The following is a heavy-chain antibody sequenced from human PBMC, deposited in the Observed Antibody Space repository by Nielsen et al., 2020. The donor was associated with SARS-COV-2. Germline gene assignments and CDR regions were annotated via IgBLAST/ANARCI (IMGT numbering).Heavy chain of an antibody. CDR3: ARGGGATTDYYYYGMDV. Sequence: SETLSLTCSVSGGSITSNYWSWIRQSPGKGLEWIGYMYYSGSTYYNPSLKSRVTISVDTSKNQFSLKLSSVTAADTAVYYCARGGGATTDYYYYGMDVWGQGTTVTVSS. J-gene: IGHJ6*02. CDR2: MYYSGST. V-gene: IGHV4-59*04. D-gene: IGHD1-26*01. CDR1: GGSITSNY.